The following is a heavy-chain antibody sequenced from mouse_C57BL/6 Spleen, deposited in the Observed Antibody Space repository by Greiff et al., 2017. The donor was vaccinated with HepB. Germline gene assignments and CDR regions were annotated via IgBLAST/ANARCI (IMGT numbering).Heavy chain of an antibody. J-gene: IGHJ3*01. D-gene: IGHD1-1*02. Sequence: EVQLQQSGAELVRPGASVKLSCTASGFNIKDDYMHWVKQRPEQGLEWIGWIDPENGDTEYASKFQGKATITADTSSNTAYLQLIGLTSEDTAVYYWTAGGDSHWGQGTLVTVSA. CDR1: GFNIKDDY. CDR3: TAGGDSH. CDR2: IDPENGDT. V-gene: IGHV14-4*01.